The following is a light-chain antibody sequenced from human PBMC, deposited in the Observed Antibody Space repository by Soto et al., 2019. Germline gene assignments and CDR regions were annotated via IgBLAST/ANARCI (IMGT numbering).Light chain of an antibody. J-gene: IGLJ1*01. CDR1: SSDVGSFDS. Sequence: QSALTQPASVSGSPGQPITISCTGTSSDVGSFDSVSWYQHTPGKAPKLMIYDVSNRHSGVSSRFSGSKSGNTASLSISGLQTEDEANYYCSSFTTSSTLVFGTGTKVAVL. CDR2: DVS. V-gene: IGLV2-14*01. CDR3: SSFTTSSTLV.